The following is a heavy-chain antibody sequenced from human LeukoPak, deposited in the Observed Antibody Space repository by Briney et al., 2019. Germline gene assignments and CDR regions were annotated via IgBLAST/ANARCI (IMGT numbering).Heavy chain of an antibody. CDR2: ISYSGRT. Sequence: SETLSLTCTVPGGSISSDYWSWIRQPPGKGLEWIGYISYSGRTYYNPSLRSRVTISVDTSKNHFSLKLSSVTAADTAVYYCARGLYRYGRSTFDYWGQGTLVTVSS. V-gene: IGHV4-59*08. CDR3: ARGLYRYGRSTFDY. CDR1: GGSISSDY. J-gene: IGHJ4*02. D-gene: IGHD2-2*02.